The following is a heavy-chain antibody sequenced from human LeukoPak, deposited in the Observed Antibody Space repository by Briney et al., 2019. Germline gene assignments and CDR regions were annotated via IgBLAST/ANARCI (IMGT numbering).Heavy chain of an antibody. CDR1: GFTFSSYG. J-gene: IGHJ1*01. D-gene: IGHD2-21*02. CDR3: AKAGYCGGDCYDPGAEYFQH. V-gene: IGHV3-30*18. CDR2: ISYDGSNK. Sequence: PGGSLRLSCAASGFTFSSYGMHWDRQAPGKGLEWVAVISYDGSNKYYADSVKGRFTISRDNSKNTLYLQMNSLRAEDTAVYYCAKAGYCGGDCYDPGAEYFQHWGQGTLVTVSS.